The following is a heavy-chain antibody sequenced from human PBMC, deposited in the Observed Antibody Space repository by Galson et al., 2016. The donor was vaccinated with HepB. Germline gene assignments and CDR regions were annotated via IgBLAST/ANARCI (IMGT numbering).Heavy chain of an antibody. CDR3: ARDLRFLD. J-gene: IGHJ4*02. Sequence: SVKVSCMASGYDFTSYAMHWVRQAPGQRLEWMGWINPGNGNTKYSQKFQGRVTITTDTPASTAYIELSGLTSEDTAVYYCARDLRFLDWGRGTLVTVSS. V-gene: IGHV1-3*01. CDR2: INPGNGNT. CDR1: GYDFTSYA. D-gene: IGHD3-3*01.